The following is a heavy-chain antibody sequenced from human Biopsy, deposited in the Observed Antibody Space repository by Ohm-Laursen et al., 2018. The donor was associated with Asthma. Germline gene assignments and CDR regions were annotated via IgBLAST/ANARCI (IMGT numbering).Heavy chain of an antibody. CDR1: GNSIDSGDYS. J-gene: IGHJ6*02. Sequence: PGTLSLTWAVSGNSIDSGDYSWTWIRQSPGKGLEWIGETNERGVTNNNPSLKSRVIISIDTYWNRVSLKLTSVTAADTAVYYCARGPELDVWGQGTTVTVSS. CDR2: TNERGVT. V-gene: IGHV4-34*01. CDR3: ARGPELDV.